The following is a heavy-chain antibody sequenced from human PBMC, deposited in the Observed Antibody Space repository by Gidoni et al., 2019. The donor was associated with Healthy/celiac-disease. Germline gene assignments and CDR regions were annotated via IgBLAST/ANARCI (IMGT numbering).Heavy chain of an antibody. CDR3: AKGLRERLRYFDWSLDY. CDR1: GFTFSSDA. Sequence: EVQLVESGGGLVQHGGSLRLSCAASGFTFSSDAMSWVRQAPGKGLEWVSAISGSGGSTYYADSVKGRFTISRDNSNNTLYLQMNSLRAEDTAVYYCAKGLRERLRYFDWSLDYWGQGTLVTVSS. V-gene: IGHV3-23*04. J-gene: IGHJ4*02. CDR2: ISGSGGST. D-gene: IGHD3-9*01.